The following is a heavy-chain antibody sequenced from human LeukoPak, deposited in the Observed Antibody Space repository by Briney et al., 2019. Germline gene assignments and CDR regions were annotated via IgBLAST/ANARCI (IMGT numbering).Heavy chain of an antibody. Sequence: GSLRLSCAASGFTFSSYSVNWIRQPPVKGLEWIGEINHSGGTNYNPSLKSRVTISVDTSKKQFSLKLSSVTAADTAVYYCARGVDYYGVWGQGTLVTVSS. CDR1: GFTFSSYS. V-gene: IGHV4-34*01. CDR3: ARGVDYYGV. D-gene: IGHD3-10*01. J-gene: IGHJ4*02. CDR2: INHSGGT.